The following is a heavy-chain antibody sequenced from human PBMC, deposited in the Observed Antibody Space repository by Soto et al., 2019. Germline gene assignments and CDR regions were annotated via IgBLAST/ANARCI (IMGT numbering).Heavy chain of an antibody. CDR3: TTYNWNYGADWFDP. Sequence: EVQLVESGGGLVKPGGSLRLSYAASGFTFSNAWMNWVRQAPGKGLEWVGRIKSKTDGGTTDYAAPVKGRFTISRDDSKNTLYLQMNSLKTEDTAVYYCTTYNWNYGADWFDPWGQGTLVTVSS. D-gene: IGHD1-7*01. J-gene: IGHJ5*02. CDR2: IKSKTDGGTT. V-gene: IGHV3-15*07. CDR1: GFTFSNAW.